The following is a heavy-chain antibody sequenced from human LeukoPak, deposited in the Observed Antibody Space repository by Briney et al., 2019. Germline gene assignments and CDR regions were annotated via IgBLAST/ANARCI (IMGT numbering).Heavy chain of an antibody. CDR1: GFTFGSYW. Sequence: GGALRLSCAASGFTFGSYWMHWVRQAPGKGLVWVSRINSGGSTITYSDSVKGRFTTSRDNAKNTLFLQMNSLRAEDTAVYYCARDFSAFDIWGQGTMVTVSS. D-gene: IGHD3-3*01. CDR2: INSGGSTI. CDR3: ARDFSAFDI. J-gene: IGHJ3*02. V-gene: IGHV3-74*01.